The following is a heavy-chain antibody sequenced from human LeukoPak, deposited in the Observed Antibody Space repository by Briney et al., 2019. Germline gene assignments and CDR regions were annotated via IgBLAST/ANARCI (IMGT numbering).Heavy chain of an antibody. D-gene: IGHD4-17*01. CDR3: ARSRATVSDY. CDR1: GYTFTSYG. V-gene: IGHV1-18*01. CDR2: ISVYNGVT. J-gene: IGHJ4*02. Sequence: ASVKVSCKASGYTFTSYGIGWVRQAPGRGLEWMGWISVYNGVTDYAQKFQGRVTMTTDTSTSTAFMELRSLRSDDTAVYYCARSRATVSDYWGQGTLVTVSS.